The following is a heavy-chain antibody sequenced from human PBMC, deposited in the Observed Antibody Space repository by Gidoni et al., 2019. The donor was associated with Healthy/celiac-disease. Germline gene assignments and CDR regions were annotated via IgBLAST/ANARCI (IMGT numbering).Heavy chain of an antibody. CDR2: IFYRGST. J-gene: IGHJ6*02. Sequence: QVQLQESGTGLVKPSQTLSLTCTVAGGPISSGGYYWSWIRQHPGKGLEWIGYIFYRGSTYYNPSLKSRVTISVDTSKNQFSLKLSSVTAADTAVYYCASMTTVTTYAQYYYYGMDVWGQGTTVTVSS. CDR3: ASMTTVTTYAQYYYYGMDV. V-gene: IGHV4-31*03. D-gene: IGHD4-17*01. CDR1: GGPISSGGYY.